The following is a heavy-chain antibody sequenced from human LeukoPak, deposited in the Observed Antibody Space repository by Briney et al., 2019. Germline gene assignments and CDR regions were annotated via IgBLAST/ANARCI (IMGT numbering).Heavy chain of an antibody. D-gene: IGHD1-26*01. Sequence: GGTLRLSCAASGFTFSSYGMSWVRQAPGKGLEWVSSISSSSSYIYYADSVKGRFTISRDNAKNSLYLQMNSLRAEDTAVYYCARGGSGSDAFDIWGQGTMVTVSS. J-gene: IGHJ3*02. V-gene: IGHV3-21*01. CDR2: ISSSSSYI. CDR1: GFTFSSYG. CDR3: ARGGSGSDAFDI.